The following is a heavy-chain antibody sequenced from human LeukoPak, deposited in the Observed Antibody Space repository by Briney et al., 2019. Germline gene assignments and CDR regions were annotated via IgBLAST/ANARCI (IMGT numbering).Heavy chain of an antibody. D-gene: IGHD2-2*01. V-gene: IGHV1-46*01. CDR1: GYNFTGYY. CDR2: INPSSGST. Sequence: ASVKVSCKASGYNFTGYYIHWVRRAPGQGLEWMGLINPSSGSTGYAQKFQGRVTMIRAMSTSTVYMDLSSLRSDDTAEYYCARDRIIPSALGLDPWGQGTLVTVSS. J-gene: IGHJ5*02. CDR3: ARDRIIPSALGLDP.